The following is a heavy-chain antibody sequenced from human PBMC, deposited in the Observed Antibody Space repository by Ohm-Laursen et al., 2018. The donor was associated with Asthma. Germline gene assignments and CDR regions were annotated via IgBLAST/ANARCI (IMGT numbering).Heavy chain of an antibody. Sequence: ASVKVSCKASGGTFSSYAISWVRQAPGQGLEWMGGIIPIFGTANYAQKFQGRVTITADESTSTAYMELSSLRSEDTAVYYCARDNPDNNNNGYYYGMDVWGQGTTVTVSS. V-gene: IGHV1-69*13. CDR3: ARDNPDNNNNGYYYGMDV. CDR2: IIPIFGTA. J-gene: IGHJ6*02. CDR1: GGTFSSYA. D-gene: IGHD1/OR15-1a*01.